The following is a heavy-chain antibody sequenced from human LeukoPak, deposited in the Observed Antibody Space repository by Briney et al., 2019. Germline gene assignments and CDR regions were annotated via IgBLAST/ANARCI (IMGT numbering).Heavy chain of an antibody. V-gene: IGHV3-33*01. CDR3: ATLFGDYDSSGPGAFDI. D-gene: IGHD3-22*01. Sequence: PGGSLRLSCAASGFTFSSYGMHWVRQAPGKGLEWVAVIWYDGSNKYYADSVKGRFTISRDNSKNTLYLQMNSLRAEDTAVYYCATLFGDYDSSGPGAFDIWGQGTMVTVSS. CDR1: GFTFSSYG. CDR2: IWYDGSNK. J-gene: IGHJ3*02.